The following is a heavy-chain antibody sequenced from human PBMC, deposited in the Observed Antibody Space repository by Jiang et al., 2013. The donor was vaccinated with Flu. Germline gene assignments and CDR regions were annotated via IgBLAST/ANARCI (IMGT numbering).Heavy chain of an antibody. Sequence: KGSGYSFTSYWIGWVRQMPGKGLEWMGIIYPGDSDTRYSPSFQGQVTISADKSISTAYLQWSSLKASDTAMYYCARRRGSYLTYDAFDIWGQGTMVTVSS. CDR2: IYPGDSDT. CDR1: GYSFTSYW. V-gene: IGHV5-51*01. J-gene: IGHJ3*02. CDR3: ARRRGSYLTYDAFDI. D-gene: IGHD1-26*01.